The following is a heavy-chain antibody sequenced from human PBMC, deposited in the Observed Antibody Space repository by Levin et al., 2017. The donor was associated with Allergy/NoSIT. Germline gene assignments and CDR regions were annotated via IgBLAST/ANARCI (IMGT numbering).Heavy chain of an antibody. J-gene: IGHJ4*02. D-gene: IGHD3-16*01. CDR3: ASYLYGGLDY. CDR2: INHSGST. V-gene: IGHV4-34*01. Sequence: SETLSLTCAVYGGSLSGYYWSWIRQPPGKGLEWIGEINHSGSTTYNPSLKSRVTISADTSKNQFSLRLSSVTAADTAVYYCASYLYGGLDYWGRGTLVTVSS. CDR1: GGSLSGYY.